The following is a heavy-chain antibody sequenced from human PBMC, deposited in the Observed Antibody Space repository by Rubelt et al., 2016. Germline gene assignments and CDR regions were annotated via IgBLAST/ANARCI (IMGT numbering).Heavy chain of an antibody. CDR1: GYSISSGYF. V-gene: IGHV4-38-2*02. Sequence: QVQLQESGPGLVKPSETLSLTCTVSGYSISSGYFWGWIRQPPGKGLEWIGSISYSGSTYYNPSLKSRVTFFVDTSKNKFSRRLNSMTAEDTAVYYCARLGKWSAGGVEYWGQGTLVTVSS. D-gene: IGHD3-16*01. CDR2: ISYSGST. CDR3: ARLGKWSAGGVEY. J-gene: IGHJ4*02.